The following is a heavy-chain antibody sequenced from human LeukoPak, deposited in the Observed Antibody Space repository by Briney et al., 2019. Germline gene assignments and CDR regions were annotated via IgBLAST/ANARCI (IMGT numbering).Heavy chain of an antibody. CDR2: IKQDGSEK. J-gene: IGHJ4*02. CDR1: GFTFSDYY. CDR3: ARVEYSSSSGDY. V-gene: IGHV3-7*01. D-gene: IGHD6-6*01. Sequence: GRSLRLSCAASGFTFSDYYMSWVRQAPGKGLEWVANIKQDGSEKYYVDSVKGRFTISRDNAKNSLYLQMNSLRAEDTAVYYCARVEYSSSSGDYWGQGTLVTVPS.